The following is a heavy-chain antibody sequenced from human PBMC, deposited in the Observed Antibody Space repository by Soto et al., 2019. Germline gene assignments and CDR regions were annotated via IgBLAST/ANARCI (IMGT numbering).Heavy chain of an antibody. J-gene: IGHJ4*02. CDR1: GFSLSTSGVG. V-gene: IGHV2-5*02. D-gene: IGHD6-13*01. Sequence: QITLKESGPTLVKPTQTLTLTCTFSGFSLSTSGVGVGWIRQPPGKALEWLGLIYWDDDKRYSPSLKSRLTITKDTSKHQVVLTMTNMDPVDTATYYCAHTRYSSSWYYFDYWGQGTLVTVSS. CDR2: IYWDDDK. CDR3: AHTRYSSSWYYFDY.